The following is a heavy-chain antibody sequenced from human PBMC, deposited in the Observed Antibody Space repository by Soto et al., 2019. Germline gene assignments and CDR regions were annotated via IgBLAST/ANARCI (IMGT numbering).Heavy chain of an antibody. V-gene: IGHV3-33*01. CDR3: ARVSVDTAMEAPDY. CDR1: GFTFSSYG. CDR2: IWYDGSNK. J-gene: IGHJ4*02. Sequence: QVQLVESGGGVVQPERSLRLSCAASGFTFSSYGMHWVRQAPGKGLEWVAVIWYDGSNKYYADSVKGRFTISRDNSKNPLYLQMNSLRAEDTAVYYCARVSVDTAMEAPDYWGQGTLVTVSS. D-gene: IGHD5-18*01.